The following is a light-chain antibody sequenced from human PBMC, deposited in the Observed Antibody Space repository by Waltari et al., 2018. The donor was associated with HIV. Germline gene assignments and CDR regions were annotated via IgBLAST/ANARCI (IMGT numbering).Light chain of an antibody. J-gene: IGLJ1*01. CDR2: EVS. V-gene: IGLV2-14*01. CDR1: SNDVGAYNL. CDR3: SSYTITSTGV. Sequence: QSALTQPAPVPGSPGQAITIFTIGTSNDVGAYNLVPWYQPHPCKAPKLMIYEVSNRPSGVSKRCSGSKSGNTASLTISGLQAEDEADYYCSSYTITSTGVFGTGTKVTVL.